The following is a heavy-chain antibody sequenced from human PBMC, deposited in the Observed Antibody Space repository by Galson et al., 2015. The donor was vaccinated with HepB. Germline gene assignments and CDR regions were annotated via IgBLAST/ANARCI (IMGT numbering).Heavy chain of an antibody. CDR1: GYTFTSHG. CDR3: AAAWAGWNDYGDYEGVY. V-gene: IGHV1-18*01. Sequence: SVKVSCKASGYTFTSHGISWVRQAPGQGLEWMGWISGYNGNTNYAQKLQDRVTMTTDTSTSTAYIELRSLRSDDTAVYYCAAAWAGWNDYGDYEGVYWGQGTLVTVSS. D-gene: IGHD4-17*01. CDR2: ISGYNGNT. J-gene: IGHJ4*02.